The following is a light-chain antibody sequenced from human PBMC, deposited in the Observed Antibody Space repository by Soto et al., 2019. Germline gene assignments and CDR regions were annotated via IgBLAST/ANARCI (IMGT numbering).Light chain of an antibody. J-gene: IGKJ5*01. CDR1: QDINKN. V-gene: IGKV1-33*01. Sequence: IRMTQSPSSFSVSTGDRVTITCRASQDINKNLIWYQQKPGKAPKLLIYDASDLETGVPSRFSGSGSGTGFTFTISSLQPEDFATYYCQQYESLPLTFGQGTRLEIK. CDR2: DAS. CDR3: QQYESLPLT.